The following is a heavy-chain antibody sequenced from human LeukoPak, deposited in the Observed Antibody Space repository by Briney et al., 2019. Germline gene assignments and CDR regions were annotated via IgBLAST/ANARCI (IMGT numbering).Heavy chain of an antibody. V-gene: IGHV4-34*01. CDR1: GGSFSDYY. D-gene: IGHD2-2*01. CDR3: ASADIVVVPSAMPIFGY. Sequence: SETVSLTCAVYGGSFSDYYWSWIRQPPGKGLEWIGEINHSGSTNYNPSLKSRVTISVDTSKNQFSLKLSSVTAADTAVYYCASADIVVVPSAMPIFGYWGQGTLVTVSS. J-gene: IGHJ4*02. CDR2: INHSGST.